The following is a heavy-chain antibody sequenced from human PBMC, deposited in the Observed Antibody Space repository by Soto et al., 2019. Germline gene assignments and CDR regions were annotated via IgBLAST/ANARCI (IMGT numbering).Heavy chain of an antibody. J-gene: IGHJ3*02. CDR3: ATAAPYCSSLACAFDI. V-gene: IGHV1-24*01. Sequence: GASVKVSCKVSGYTLTELSMHWVRQAPGKGLEWMGGFDPEDGETIYAQKFQGRVTMTEDTSTDTAYMELSSLRSEDTAVYYCATAAPYCSSLACAFDIWGQGTMVTVSS. CDR1: GYTLTELS. CDR2: FDPEDGET. D-gene: IGHD2-2*01.